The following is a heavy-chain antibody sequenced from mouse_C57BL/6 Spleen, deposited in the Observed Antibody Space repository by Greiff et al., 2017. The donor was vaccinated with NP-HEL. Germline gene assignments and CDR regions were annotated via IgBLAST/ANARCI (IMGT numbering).Heavy chain of an antibody. CDR2: IYPGDGDT. J-gene: IGHJ4*01. D-gene: IGHD1-1*01. CDR3: ARGSTTVVSAMGC. CDR1: GYAFSSYW. Sequence: QVQLQQSGAELVKPGASVKISCKASGYAFSSYWMNWVKQRPGKGLEWIGQIYPGDGDTNYNGKFKGKATLTADKSSSTAYMQLSSLASEDSAVXFCARGSTTVVSAMGCWGPGASVTVST. V-gene: IGHV1-80*01.